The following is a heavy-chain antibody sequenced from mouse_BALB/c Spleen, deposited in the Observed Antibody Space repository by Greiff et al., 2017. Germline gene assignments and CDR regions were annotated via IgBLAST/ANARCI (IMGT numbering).Heavy chain of an antibody. V-gene: IGHV5-17*02. J-gene: IGHJ2*01. CDR1: GFTFSSFG. Sequence: EVKVVESGGGLVQPGGSRKLSCAASGFTFSSFGMHWVRQAPEKGLEWVAYISSGSSTIYYADTVKGRFTISRDNPKNTLFLQMTSLRSEDTAMYYCARCPYYGGYYFDYWGQGTTLTVSS. CDR2: ISSGSSTI. CDR3: ARCPYYGGYYFDY. D-gene: IGHD1-2*01.